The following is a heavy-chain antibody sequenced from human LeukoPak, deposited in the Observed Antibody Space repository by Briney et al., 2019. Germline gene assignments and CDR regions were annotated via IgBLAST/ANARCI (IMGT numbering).Heavy chain of an antibody. D-gene: IGHD3-10*01. J-gene: IGHJ4*02. CDR1: GGSFSGYY. Sequence: PSETLSLTCAVSGGSFSGYYWSWIRQPPGKGLEWIGEINHSGSTNYNPSLKSRVTISVDTSKNQFSLKLSSVTAADTAVYYCARGRIYYGSGSFGYWGQGTLVTVSS. CDR3: ARGRIYYGSGSFGY. V-gene: IGHV4-34*01. CDR2: INHSGST.